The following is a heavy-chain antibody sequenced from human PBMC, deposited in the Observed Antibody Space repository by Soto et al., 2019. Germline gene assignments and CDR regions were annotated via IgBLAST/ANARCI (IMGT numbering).Heavy chain of an antibody. CDR3: AKATATGGGAFDI. CDR1: GFTCSSYD. V-gene: IGHV3-23*01. D-gene: IGHD2-8*02. CDR2: ILVRGST. J-gene: IGHJ3*02. Sequence: VRLSCAASGFTCSSYDMSWVRQAPGKGLEWVSTILVRGSTHYPDSVKGRFTISRDNSKNMVFLQMDSLTAGDTAVYYCAKATATGGGAFDICGQGTMVTVSS.